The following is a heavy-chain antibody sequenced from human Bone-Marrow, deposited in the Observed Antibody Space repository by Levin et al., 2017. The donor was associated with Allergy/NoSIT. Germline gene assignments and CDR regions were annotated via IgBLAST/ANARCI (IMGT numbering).Heavy chain of an antibody. Sequence: GGSLRLSCAASGFKFSVFAMNWVRQAPGKGLEWLSYISSGSDIIYYADSVKGRFTISRDNSRDSVFLQMDGLRAEDTAVYYSAREHGYWGQGIRVAVSS. J-gene: IGHJ4*02. CDR3: AREHGY. V-gene: IGHV3-48*01. CDR2: ISSGSDII. CDR1: GFKFSVFA.